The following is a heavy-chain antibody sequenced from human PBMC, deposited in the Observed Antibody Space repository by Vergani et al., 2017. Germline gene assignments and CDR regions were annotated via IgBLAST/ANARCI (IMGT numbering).Heavy chain of an antibody. CDR1: GFTFSSYS. Sequence: EVQLVESGGGLVQPGGSLRLSCAASGFTFSSYSMNWVRQAPGKGLEWVSYISSSSSTIYYADSVKGRFTISRDNAKNSLYLQMNSLRAEDTAVYYCAKAPGTGDVTHRYFDYWGQGTLVTVSS. D-gene: IGHD7-27*01. CDR3: AKAPGTGDVTHRYFDY. J-gene: IGHJ4*02. V-gene: IGHV3-48*01. CDR2: ISSSSSTI.